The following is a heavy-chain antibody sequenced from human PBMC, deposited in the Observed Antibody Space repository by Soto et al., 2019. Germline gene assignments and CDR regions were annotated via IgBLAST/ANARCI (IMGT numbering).Heavy chain of an antibody. J-gene: IGHJ4*02. CDR3: ARVSYFDGGGFYYYFAY. CDR1: GYYISSGCD. CDR2: MYHSGTA. V-gene: IGHV4-38-2*01. D-gene: IGHD3-22*01. Sequence: SEMLSLSYSVSGYYISSGCDWVLIRQPPGKGLQWIGNMYHSGTAYYNPSLKSRVSISIDASKNQFSLRLSSVTAADEAVYYCARVSYFDGGGFYYYFAYWGQGTPVPVSS.